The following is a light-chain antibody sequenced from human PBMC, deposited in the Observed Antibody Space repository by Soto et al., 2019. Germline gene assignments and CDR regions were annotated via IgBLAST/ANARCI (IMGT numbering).Light chain of an antibody. J-gene: IGKJ4*01. V-gene: IGKV1-39*01. CDR2: AAS. CDR3: QQSYNTPLT. CDR1: QNISTN. Sequence: DIPITQSPSSLSASLGDRVTITCRTSQNISTNLNWYQQKPGKAPNLLIYAASTLQSGVPSRFSGRGSGPDFTLTVSSLQPGDFATYYCQQSYNTPLTFGGGTKVEIK.